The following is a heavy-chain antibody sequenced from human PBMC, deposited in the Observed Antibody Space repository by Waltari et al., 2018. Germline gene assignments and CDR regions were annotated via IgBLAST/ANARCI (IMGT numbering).Heavy chain of an antibody. D-gene: IGHD6-19*01. Sequence: QVQLQQWGAGLLRPSATLSLTCAVSGVSLSDYYWTWIRQPLGKGLEWIGENNLAEITYYNPSLEGRVSIVLDKSKNQFSLHLLSVTAADTALYYCVTGPRDKWVGRYSGEFFHHWGPGTLVTVSS. V-gene: IGHV4-34*02. CDR2: NNLAEIT. J-gene: IGHJ1*01. CDR3: VTGPRDKWVGRYSGEFFHH. CDR1: GVSLSDYY.